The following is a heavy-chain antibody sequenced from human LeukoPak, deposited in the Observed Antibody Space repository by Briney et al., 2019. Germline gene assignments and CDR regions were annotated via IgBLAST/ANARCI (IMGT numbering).Heavy chain of an antibody. Sequence: GGSLRLSCAASGFTFSSYEMNWVRQAPGKGLEWVSHISSSGSTIYDADSVKGRFTISRDNAKNSLYLQTNSLRAEDTAVYYCARVGVRGVSTFDYWGQGILVTVSS. D-gene: IGHD3-10*01. CDR1: GFTFSSYE. J-gene: IGHJ4*02. V-gene: IGHV3-48*03. CDR2: ISSSGSTI. CDR3: ARVGVRGVSTFDY.